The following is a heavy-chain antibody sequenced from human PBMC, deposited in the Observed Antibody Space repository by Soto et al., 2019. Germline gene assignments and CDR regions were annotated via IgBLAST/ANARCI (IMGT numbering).Heavy chain of an antibody. CDR2: IYYSGST. J-gene: IGHJ5*02. CDR1: GGSISSYY. V-gene: IGHV4-59*01. Sequence: QVQLQESGPGLVKPSETLSLTCTVSGGSISSYYWSWIRQPPGKGLEWIGYIYYSGSTNYNPSLKSRVTISVDTYKNHFSLKLSSVTAVDTAVYFCARHPAIWGHWFDPCGQGTLVTVSS. CDR3: ARHPAIWGHWFDP. D-gene: IGHD3-16*01.